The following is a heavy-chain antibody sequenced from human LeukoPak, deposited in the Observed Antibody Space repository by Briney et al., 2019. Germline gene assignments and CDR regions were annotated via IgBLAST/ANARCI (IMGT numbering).Heavy chain of an antibody. CDR3: ARVVPAAKTSNAFDI. Sequence: GGSLRLSCAASGFTFSSYWMSWVRQAPGKGLEWVANIKQDGSEKYYVDSVKGRFTISRDNAKNSLYLQMNSLRAEGTAVYYCARVVPAAKTSNAFDIWGQGTMVTVSS. CDR1: GFTFSSYW. J-gene: IGHJ3*02. V-gene: IGHV3-7*01. D-gene: IGHD2-2*01. CDR2: IKQDGSEK.